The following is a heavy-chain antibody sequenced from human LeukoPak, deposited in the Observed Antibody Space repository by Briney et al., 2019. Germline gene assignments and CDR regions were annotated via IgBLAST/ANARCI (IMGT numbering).Heavy chain of an antibody. V-gene: IGHV4-59*01. CDR3: ARDRGRPEMATITVWGFDP. Sequence: SETLSLTCTVSGVSISSYYWSWIRQPPGKGLEWIGYIYYSGSTNYNPSLKSRVTISVDTSKNQFSLKLSSVTAADTAVYYCARDRGRPEMATITVWGFDPWGQGTLVTVSS. J-gene: IGHJ5*02. CDR1: GVSISSYY. CDR2: IYYSGST. D-gene: IGHD5-24*01.